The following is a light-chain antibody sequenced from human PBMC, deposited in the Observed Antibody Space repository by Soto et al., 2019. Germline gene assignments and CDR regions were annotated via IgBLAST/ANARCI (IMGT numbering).Light chain of an antibody. Sequence: AIQLIQSPSSLSASVGDRVTITCRASQGVSSALAWYQQKPGKAPMLLIYDASILESGVPSRFSGSGSGTDFTLTISSLQPEYFATYYCQQFNSYPLTFGGGTKVEIK. V-gene: IGKV1-13*02. CDR2: DAS. CDR1: QGVSSA. J-gene: IGKJ4*01. CDR3: QQFNSYPLT.